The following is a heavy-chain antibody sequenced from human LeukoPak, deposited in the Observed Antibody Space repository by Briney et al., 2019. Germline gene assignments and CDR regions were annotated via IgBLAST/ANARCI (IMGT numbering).Heavy chain of an antibody. Sequence: ASVKVSCKASGYTFTSYGISWGRHAPGQGLEWMGWISAYNGNTNYAQKLQGRVTMTTDTSTSTAYMELRSLRSDDTAVYYCARDSGYSSSWETFDYWGQGTLVTVSS. V-gene: IGHV1-18*01. CDR3: ARDSGYSSSWETFDY. D-gene: IGHD6-13*01. J-gene: IGHJ4*02. CDR1: GYTFTSYG. CDR2: ISAYNGNT.